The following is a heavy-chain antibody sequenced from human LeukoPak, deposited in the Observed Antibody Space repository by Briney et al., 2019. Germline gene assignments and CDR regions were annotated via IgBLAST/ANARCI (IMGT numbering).Heavy chain of an antibody. D-gene: IGHD2-15*01. Sequence: PGGSLRLSCAASGFTFSDYYTSWIRQAPGKGLEWVSYISSSGSTIYYADSVKGRFTISRDNAKNSLYLQMNSLRAEDTAVYYCARGDIVVVVAATVFDYWGQGTLVTVSS. V-gene: IGHV3-11*01. CDR1: GFTFSDYY. CDR2: ISSSGSTI. CDR3: ARGDIVVVVAATVFDY. J-gene: IGHJ4*02.